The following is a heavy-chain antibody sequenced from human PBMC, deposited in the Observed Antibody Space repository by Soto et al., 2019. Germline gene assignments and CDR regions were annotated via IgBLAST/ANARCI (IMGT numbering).Heavy chain of an antibody. D-gene: IGHD3-10*01. CDR1: GGTFSSYA. CDR2: IIPIFGTA. V-gene: IGHV1-69*13. CDR3: ARDPEEYYGSGSYFDY. Sequence: SVKVSCKASGGTFSSYAISWVRQAPGQGLEWMGGIIPIFGTANYAQKFQGRVTITADESTSTAYMELSSLRSEDTAVYYCARDPEEYYGSGSYFDYWGQGTLVTVSS. J-gene: IGHJ4*02.